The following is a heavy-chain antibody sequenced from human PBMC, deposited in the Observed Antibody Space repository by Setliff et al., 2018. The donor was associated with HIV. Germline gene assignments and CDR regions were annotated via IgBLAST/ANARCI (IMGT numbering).Heavy chain of an antibody. CDR1: GYTFTSYA. J-gene: IGHJ6*03. CDR3: ARDHDYGDLSRNWFYMDV. CDR2: INTNTGNP. D-gene: IGHD4-17*01. Sequence: ASVKVSCKASGYTFTSYAMNWVRQAPGQGLEWMGWINTNTGNPTYAQGFTGRFVFSLDTSVSTAYLQISSLKAEDTAVYYCARDHDYGDLSRNWFYMDVWGKGTTVTVS. V-gene: IGHV7-4-1*02.